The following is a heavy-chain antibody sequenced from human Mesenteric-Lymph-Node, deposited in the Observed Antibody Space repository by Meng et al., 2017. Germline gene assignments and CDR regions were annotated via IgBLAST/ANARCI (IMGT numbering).Heavy chain of an antibody. CDR1: GYTFSNYG. V-gene: IGHV1-18*01. Sequence: QVQLLQSGAEVKKLGAAVKVSCKATGYTFSNYGISRVRKAPGQGVEWMGWISGYSGNTKYAQKLQGRVTMTTDTSTNTAYMELRSLRSDDTAVYYCTRADIAAAGTGGYWGQGTLVTVSS. CDR3: TRADIAAAGTGGY. CDR2: ISGYSGNT. D-gene: IGHD6-13*01. J-gene: IGHJ4*02.